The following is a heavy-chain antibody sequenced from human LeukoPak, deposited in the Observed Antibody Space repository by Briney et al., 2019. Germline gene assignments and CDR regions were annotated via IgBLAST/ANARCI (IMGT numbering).Heavy chain of an antibody. CDR1: GASISNSRDY. Sequence: KPSETLSLSCTVSGASISNSRDYWGWIRQPPGKGLGWIGSIFFSGSTYYNPSLKSRAAISVDSSKNQFSLKLSSVTAADTAFYYCARHVEIAVAGPIEYWGQGTLVPVSS. V-gene: IGHV4-39*01. J-gene: IGHJ4*02. CDR3: ARHVEIAVAGPIEY. D-gene: IGHD6-19*01. CDR2: IFFSGST.